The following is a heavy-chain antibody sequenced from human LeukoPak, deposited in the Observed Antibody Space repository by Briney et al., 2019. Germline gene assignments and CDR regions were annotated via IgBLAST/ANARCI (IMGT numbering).Heavy chain of an antibody. Sequence: SETLSLTCAVYGGPFSGYYWSWIRQPPGKGLEWIGYISYSGSTNYNPSLKSRVTISVDTSYNQFSLKLSSVTAADTAVYYCARDYSGGSYFDYWGQGTLVTVSS. CDR2: ISYSGST. CDR3: ARDYSGGSYFDY. D-gene: IGHD1-26*01. J-gene: IGHJ4*02. V-gene: IGHV4-59*01. CDR1: GGPFSGYY.